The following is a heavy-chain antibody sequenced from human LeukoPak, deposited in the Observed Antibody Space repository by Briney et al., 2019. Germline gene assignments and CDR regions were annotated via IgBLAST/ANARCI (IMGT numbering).Heavy chain of an antibody. J-gene: IGHJ4*02. Sequence: GGSLRLSCAASGFTFTSYAMSWVRQAPGKGLEWVSGISDSGGSTYYADSVKGRFTISRDNSKNTLYLQMNSLRAEDTAVYYCAKDWGRHLGELLSAVGYWGQGTLVTVSS. CDR1: GFTFTSYA. V-gene: IGHV3-23*01. D-gene: IGHD3-10*01. CDR3: AKDWGRHLGELLSAVGY. CDR2: ISDSGGST.